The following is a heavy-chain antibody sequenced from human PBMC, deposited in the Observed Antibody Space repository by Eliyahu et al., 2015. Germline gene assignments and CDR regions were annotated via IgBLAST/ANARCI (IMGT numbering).Heavy chain of an antibody. Sequence: QVQLVESGGGLVKPGGSLXLSCAASXFTFXXYXMSWIRQAPGKGLEWVSYISSGSSYTNYADSVKGRFTISRDNAKNSLYLQMNSLRAEDTAVYYCASMTYGSGSYYNFDYWGQGTLVTVSS. CDR3: ASMTYGSGSYYNFDY. J-gene: IGHJ4*02. CDR2: ISSGSSYT. CDR1: XFTFXXYX. D-gene: IGHD3-10*01. V-gene: IGHV3-11*06.